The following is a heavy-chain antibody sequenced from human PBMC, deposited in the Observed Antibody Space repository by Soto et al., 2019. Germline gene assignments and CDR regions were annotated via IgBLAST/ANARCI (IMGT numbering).Heavy chain of an antibody. D-gene: IGHD3-3*01. CDR3: ARGPITIFGVVRGGFDP. J-gene: IGHJ5*02. CDR1: GFTFSSYD. CDR2: IGTAGDT. V-gene: IGHV3-13*01. Sequence: GGSLRLSCAASGFTFSSYDMHWVRQATGKGLEWVSAIGTAGDTYYPGSVKGRFTISRENAKNSLYLQMNSLRAEDTAVYYCARGPITIFGVVRGGFDPWGQGTLVTVSS.